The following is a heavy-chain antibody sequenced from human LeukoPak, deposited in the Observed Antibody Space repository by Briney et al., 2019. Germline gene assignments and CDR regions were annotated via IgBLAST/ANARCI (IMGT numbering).Heavy chain of an antibody. CDR3: ARGPRGIYHY. Sequence: KPSETLSLTCAVYGGSFSGYYWSWIRQPPGKGLEWIGEINHSGSTNYNPSLKSRVTISVGTSKNQFSLKLSSVTAADTAVYYCARGPRGIYHYWGQGTLVTVSS. CDR2: INHSGST. J-gene: IGHJ4*02. V-gene: IGHV4-34*01. CDR1: GGSFSGYY. D-gene: IGHD6-13*01.